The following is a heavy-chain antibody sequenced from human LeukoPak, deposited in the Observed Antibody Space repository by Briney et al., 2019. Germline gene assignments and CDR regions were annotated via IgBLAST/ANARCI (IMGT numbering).Heavy chain of an antibody. D-gene: IGHD3-10*01. CDR3: AAYYGSGRGSYYFDY. CDR2: ISGSGGST. J-gene: IGHJ4*02. CDR1: GFTFSSYA. V-gene: IGHV3-23*01. Sequence: HSGGSLRLSCAASGFTFSSYAMSWVRQAPGKGLEWVSAISGSGGSTYYADSVKGRFTISRDSSKNTLYLQMNSLRAEDTAVYYCAAYYGSGRGSYYFDYWGQGTLVTVSS.